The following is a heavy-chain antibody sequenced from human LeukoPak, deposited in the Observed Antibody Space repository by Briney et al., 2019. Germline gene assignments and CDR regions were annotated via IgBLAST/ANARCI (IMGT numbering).Heavy chain of an antibody. CDR3: ARERGSGSYYYYYYYMDV. V-gene: IGHV3-11*04. D-gene: IGHD3-10*01. J-gene: IGHJ6*03. Sequence: GGSLRLSCAASGFTFSDYYMSWIRQAPGKGLEWVSYISSSGSTVYYADSVKGRFTISRDNAKNSLYPQMNSLRAEDTAVYYCARERGSGSYYYYYYYMDVWGKGTTVTVSS. CDR1: GFTFSDYY. CDR2: ISSSGSTV.